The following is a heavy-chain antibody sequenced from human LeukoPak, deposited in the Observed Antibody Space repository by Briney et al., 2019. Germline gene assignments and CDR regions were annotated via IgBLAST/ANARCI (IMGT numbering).Heavy chain of an antibody. CDR1: GYTFTNYW. V-gene: IGHV5-51*01. Sequence: GESLKISCKGSGYTFTNYWIGWVRQMPGKGLEWMGIIYPGDSDTRYSPSFQGQVTISADKSISTAYLQWSSLKASDTAIYYCARHYLAATGSGWFDPWGQGTLVTVSS. CDR3: ARHYLAATGSGWFDP. D-gene: IGHD6-13*01. CDR2: IYPGDSDT. J-gene: IGHJ5*02.